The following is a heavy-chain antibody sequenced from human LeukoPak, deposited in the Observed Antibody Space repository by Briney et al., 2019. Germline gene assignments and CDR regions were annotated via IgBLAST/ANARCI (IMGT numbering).Heavy chain of an antibody. CDR1: GGTFSSYA. V-gene: IGHV1-69*05. J-gene: IGHJ3*02. D-gene: IGHD2-15*01. CDR3: ARALYCSGGSCYRKYAFDI. Sequence: SVKVSCKASGGTFSSYAISWVRQAPGQGLERMGGIIPIFGTANYAQKFQGRVTITTDESTSTAYMELSSLRSEDTAVYYCARALYCSGGSCYRKYAFDIWGQGTMVTVSS. CDR2: IIPIFGTA.